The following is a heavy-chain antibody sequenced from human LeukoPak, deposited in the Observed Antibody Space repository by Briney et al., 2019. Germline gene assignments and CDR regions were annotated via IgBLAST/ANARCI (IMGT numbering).Heavy chain of an antibody. Sequence: ASVKVSCKASGYTFTSYGISWVRQAPGQGLELMGWISAYNGNTNYAQKLQGRVTMTTDTSTSTAYMELRSLRSDDTAVYYCARDRASSWSNWFDPWGQGTLVTVSS. CDR1: GYTFTSYG. CDR2: ISAYNGNT. CDR3: ARDRASSWSNWFDP. D-gene: IGHD6-13*01. J-gene: IGHJ5*02. V-gene: IGHV1-18*01.